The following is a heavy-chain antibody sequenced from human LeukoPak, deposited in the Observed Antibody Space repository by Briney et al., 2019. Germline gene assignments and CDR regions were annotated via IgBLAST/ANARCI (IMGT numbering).Heavy chain of an antibody. Sequence: ASVKVSCKASGYTFTSYGISWVRQAPGQGLEWMGWISAYNGNTNYAQKLQGRVTMTTDTSTSTAYMELRSLRSDDTAVYYCARDLDGDHHPFYFDYWGQGTLATVSS. CDR1: GYTFTSYG. CDR2: ISAYNGNT. CDR3: ARDLDGDHHPFYFDY. J-gene: IGHJ4*02. D-gene: IGHD4-17*01. V-gene: IGHV1-18*01.